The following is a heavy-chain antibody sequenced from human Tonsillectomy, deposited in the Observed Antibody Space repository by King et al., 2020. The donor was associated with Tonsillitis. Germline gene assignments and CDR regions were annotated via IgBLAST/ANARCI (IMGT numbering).Heavy chain of an antibody. CDR2: IGAAGDP. V-gene: IGHV3-13*05. CDR3: ARADSRYFYGLDV. Sequence: VQLVESGGGLVQPGGSLRLSCAASGFTFTSYDMYWVRQVTGKGLEWVSTIGAAGDPYYPGSVMGRFTISRENAKNSLYLQMDSLRAGDTAVYYCARADSRYFYGLDVWGQGTTVTVSS. D-gene: IGHD3-3*01. J-gene: IGHJ6*02. CDR1: GFTFTSYD.